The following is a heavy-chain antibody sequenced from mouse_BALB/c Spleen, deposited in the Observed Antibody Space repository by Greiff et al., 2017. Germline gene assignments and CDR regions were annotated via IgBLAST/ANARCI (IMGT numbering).Heavy chain of an antibody. CDR1: GYTFSSYW. CDR3: ARRGDDYAMDY. CDR2: ILPGSGST. Sequence: VKLQESGAELMKPGASVKISCKATGYTFSSYWIEWVKQRPGHGLEWIGEILPGSGSTNYNEKFKGKATFTADTSSNTAYMQLSSLTSEDSAVYYCARRGDDYAMDYWGQGTSVTVSS. V-gene: IGHV1-9*01. J-gene: IGHJ4*01.